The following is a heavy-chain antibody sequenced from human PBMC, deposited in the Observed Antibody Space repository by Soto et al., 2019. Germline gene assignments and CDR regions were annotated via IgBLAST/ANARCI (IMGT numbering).Heavy chain of an antibody. CDR1: GFTFSTYG. CDR2: ISYDGTNK. CDR3: AAHSGNSWNPSDY. Sequence: GGSLRLSCAASGFTFSTYGMHWVRQAPGKGLEWVALISYDGTNKYYGDSVKGRFTISRDNPKNTLYLQMNSLRAEDTAVYYCAAHSGNSWNPSDYCGLGTMLTVST. D-gene: IGHD1-1*01. V-gene: IGHV3-30*03. J-gene: IGHJ4*02.